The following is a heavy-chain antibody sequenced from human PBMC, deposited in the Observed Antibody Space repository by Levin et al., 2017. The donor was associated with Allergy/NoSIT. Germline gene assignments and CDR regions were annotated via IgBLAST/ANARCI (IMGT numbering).Heavy chain of an antibody. Sequence: ASVKVSCAASGFTFSSYAMSWVRQAPGKGLEWVSAISGSGGNTYHADSVKGRFTISRDNSRNTLFLQMNSLRAEDTAVYYCTRAYSTNWYDYWGRGTLVTVSS. CDR3: TRAYSTNWYDY. D-gene: IGHD6-13*01. CDR1: GFTFSSYA. CDR2: ISGSGGNT. J-gene: IGHJ5*01. V-gene: IGHV3-23*01.